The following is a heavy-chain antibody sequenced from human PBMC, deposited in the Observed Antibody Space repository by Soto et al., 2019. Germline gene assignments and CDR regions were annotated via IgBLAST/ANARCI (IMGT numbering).Heavy chain of an antibody. CDR2: IKQDGSEK. D-gene: IGHD3-10*01. CDR3: ARDYYGSGRQEAPFDY. V-gene: IGHV3-7*01. J-gene: IGHJ4*02. CDR1: GFTFSSYW. Sequence: PGGSLRLSCAASGFTFSSYWMSWVRQAPGKGLEWVANIKQDGSEKYYVDSVKGRFTISRDNAKNSLYLQMNSLRAEDTAVYYCARDYYGSGRQEAPFDYWGQGTLVTVSS.